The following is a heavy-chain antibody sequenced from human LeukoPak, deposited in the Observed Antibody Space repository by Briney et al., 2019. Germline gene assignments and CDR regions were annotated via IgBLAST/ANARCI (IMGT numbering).Heavy chain of an antibody. V-gene: IGHV3-23*01. D-gene: IGHD3-3*01. CDR1: GFTFSNFA. J-gene: IGHJ4*02. CDR3: AKAFTEFWSHYLFDY. CDR2: ISGTGGST. Sequence: GGSLRLSCTGSGFTFSNFAMSWVRQAPGKGLEWVSSISGTGGSTYYADSLKGRITISRDNSKNTLFLRMSSLRAADMAVYYCAKAFTEFWSHYLFDYWGQGILVTVSS.